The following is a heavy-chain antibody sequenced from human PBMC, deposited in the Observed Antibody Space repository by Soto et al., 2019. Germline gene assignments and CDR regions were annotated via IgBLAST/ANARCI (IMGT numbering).Heavy chain of an antibody. CDR3: AREHCSGGNCSHWGMDV. J-gene: IGHJ6*02. V-gene: IGHV3-11*01. CDR2: ISSSGTII. Sequence: SVRLSCAASGFIFSDYYMNWIRQAPGKGLEWVSYISSSGTIIYYADSVKGRFTISRDNAKNSLYLQMYSLRAEDTAVYYCAREHCSGGNCSHWGMDVWGQGTTVTVSS. D-gene: IGHD2-15*01. CDR1: GFIFSDYY.